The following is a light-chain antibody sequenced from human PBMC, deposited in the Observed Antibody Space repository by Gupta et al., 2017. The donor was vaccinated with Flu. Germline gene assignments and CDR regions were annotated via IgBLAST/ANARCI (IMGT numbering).Light chain of an antibody. CDR2: DKN. Sequence: QTVRIRCQGDSLRNSDASWYQQQPGQAPDLVIYDKNIRPSGIPARFSGSSSGNTASLTITGAPAEDEADYYCNSRDSTDNHQAVFGGGTKLTVL. CDR3: NSRDSTDNHQAV. J-gene: IGLJ2*01. CDR1: SLRNSD. V-gene: IGLV3-19*01.